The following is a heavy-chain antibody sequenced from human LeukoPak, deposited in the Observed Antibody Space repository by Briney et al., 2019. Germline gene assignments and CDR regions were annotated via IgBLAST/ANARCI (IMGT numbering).Heavy chain of an antibody. V-gene: IGHV4-34*01. D-gene: IGHD2-15*01. CDR3: ARRIVVVVAATYIDY. CDR1: GGSFSGYY. Sequence: SETLSFTCAVYGGSFSGYYWSWIRQPPGKGLEWIGEINHSGSTNYNPSLKSRVTISVDTSKNQFSLKLSSVAAADAAVYYCARRIVVVVAATYIDYWGQGTLVTVAS. J-gene: IGHJ4*02. CDR2: INHSGST.